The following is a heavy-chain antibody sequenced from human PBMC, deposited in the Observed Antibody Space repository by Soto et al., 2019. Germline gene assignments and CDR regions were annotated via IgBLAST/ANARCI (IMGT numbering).Heavy chain of an antibody. J-gene: IGHJ3*02. CDR1: GFTFSSYD. V-gene: IGHV3-23*01. CDR3: AKEDDGWTNGDVDI. D-gene: IGHD2-8*01. Sequence: EVQLLESGGGWVQPGESLRLSCAASGFTFSSYDMSWVRQAPGKGLEWVSGISGSGGSAYYADSVQGRFTISRDNSKNTMYVQRNSLRSEDTAIYYCAKEDDGWTNGDVDIWGQGTLGTVSS. CDR2: ISGSGGSA.